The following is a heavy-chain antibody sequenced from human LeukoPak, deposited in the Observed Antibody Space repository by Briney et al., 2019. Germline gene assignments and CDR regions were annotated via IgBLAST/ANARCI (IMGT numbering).Heavy chain of an antibody. CDR2: ISGNGGTT. CDR1: GFTFSSYT. CDR3: AKGRTGYIPDS. D-gene: IGHD6-13*01. V-gene: IGHV3-23*01. J-gene: IGHJ4*02. Sequence: PGGSLRLSCAASGFTFSSYTMTWVRQAPGKGLEWVSVISGNGGTTYYAESAKGRFTISRDNSKNTLYLQMNSLRVEDTAVYFCAKGRTGYIPDSWGQGTLVTVSS.